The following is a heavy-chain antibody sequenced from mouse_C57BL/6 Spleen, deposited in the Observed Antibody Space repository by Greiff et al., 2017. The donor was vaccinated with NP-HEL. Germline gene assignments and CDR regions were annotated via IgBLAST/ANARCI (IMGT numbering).Heavy chain of an antibody. V-gene: IGHV1-80*01. CDR2: IYPGDGDT. J-gene: IGHJ4*01. CDR3: ARYDGYYFYAMDY. Sequence: LVESGAELVKPGASVKISCKASGYAFSSYWMNWVKQRPGKGLEWIGQIYPGDGDTNYNGKFKGKATLTADKSSSTAYMQLSSLTSEDSAVYFCARYDGYYFYAMDYWGQGTSVTVSS. D-gene: IGHD2-3*01. CDR1: GYAFSSYW.